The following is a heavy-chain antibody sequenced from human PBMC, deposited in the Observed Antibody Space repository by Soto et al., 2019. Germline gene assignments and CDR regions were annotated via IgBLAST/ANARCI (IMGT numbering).Heavy chain of an antibody. D-gene: IGHD6-13*01. V-gene: IGHV3-64*01. CDR3: ARRGYGSRWPDVYMDV. J-gene: IGHJ6*03. CDR2: ISNNGAHT. Sequence: EAQLVESGGGLVQPGGSLRLSCAASGFTFSNYEMHWVRQAPGKGLEYVSGISNNGAHTDYAKSVKGRFTISRDNSENTLYLQMGSLSAEDMALYYCARRGYGSRWPDVYMDVWGKGTKVAV. CDR1: GFTFSNYE.